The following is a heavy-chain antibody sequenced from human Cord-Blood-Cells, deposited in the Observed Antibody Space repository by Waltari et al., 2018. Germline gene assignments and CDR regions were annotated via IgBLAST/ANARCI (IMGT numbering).Heavy chain of an antibody. J-gene: IGHJ5*02. Sequence: EVQLVQSGAEVKKPGESLKISGKGSGYSFTSYWIGWVRQMPGKGLEWMGMIHPGASATADSPSFPGQVTISADKSFSTAYLQWSSLKASDTAMYYCALGPRMVRGVIIRGWFDPWGQGTLVTVSS. D-gene: IGHD3-10*01. V-gene: IGHV5-51*01. CDR1: GYSFTSYW. CDR3: ALGPRMVRGVIIRGWFDP. CDR2: IHPGASAT.